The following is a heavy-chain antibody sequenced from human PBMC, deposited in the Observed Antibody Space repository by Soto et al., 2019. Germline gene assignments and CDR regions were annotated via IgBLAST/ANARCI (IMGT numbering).Heavy chain of an antibody. CDR3: ARKLEASIRHVEWFSYKWFDP. Sequence: QVVPHQWGSGLLRPSETLSLTCDVHGDSLSGYAWSWIRQPPGKGLEWIGEITFRGVTNYHPSLKSRLSMSVDTSKNRISLNVSSVTAADTALYFCARKLEASIRHVEWFSYKWFDPWGPGTLVTVSS. CDR2: ITFRGVT. J-gene: IGHJ5*02. V-gene: IGHV4-34*01. CDR1: GDSLSGYA. D-gene: IGHD3-9*01.